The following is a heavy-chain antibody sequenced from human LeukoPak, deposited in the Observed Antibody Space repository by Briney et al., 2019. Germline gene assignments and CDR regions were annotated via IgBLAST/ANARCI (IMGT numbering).Heavy chain of an antibody. V-gene: IGHV1-46*01. CDR1: GYTFTSYY. CDR3: ARDYSSGWYVY. D-gene: IGHD6-19*01. J-gene: IGHJ4*02. CDR2: INPSDGST. Sequence: VASVKVSCKASGYTFTSYYMHWVRHAPGQGLEWMGIINPSDGSTSYAQKFQGRVTMTRDTSTRTVYMELSRLKSDDTAVYYCARDYSSGWYVYWGQGTLVTVSS.